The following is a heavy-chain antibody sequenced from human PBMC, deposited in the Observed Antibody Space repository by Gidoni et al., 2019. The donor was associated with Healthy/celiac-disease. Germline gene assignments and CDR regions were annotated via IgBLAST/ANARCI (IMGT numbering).Heavy chain of an antibody. D-gene: IGHD2-15*01. CDR2: ISWNSGSI. Sequence: EVQLVESGGGLVQPGRSLRLSCAASGFTFDDYAMHWVRQAPGKGLEWVSGISWNSGSIGYADSVKGRFTISRDNAKNSLYLQMNSLRAEDTALYYCAKASRWELLGAYFDYWGQGTLVTVSS. CDR1: GFTFDDYA. CDR3: AKASRWELLGAYFDY. J-gene: IGHJ4*02. V-gene: IGHV3-9*01.